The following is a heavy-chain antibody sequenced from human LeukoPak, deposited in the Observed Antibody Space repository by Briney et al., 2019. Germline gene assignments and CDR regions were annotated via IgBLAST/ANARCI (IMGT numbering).Heavy chain of an antibody. Sequence: RGSLSPSCAPSGLTPSTHSMNWVSPAPEEGLEWVSYIRRRSSSTYYADSVKGRFTIARDNAKNSLYLQMNSLRAEDTAVYYCARRYCSGPNCHENWFYGMDVWGQGTTVTVS. J-gene: IGHJ6*02. D-gene: IGHD2-15*01. CDR2: IRRRSSST. CDR3: ARRYCSGPNCHENWFYGMDV. CDR1: GLTPSTHS. V-gene: IGHV3-48*01.